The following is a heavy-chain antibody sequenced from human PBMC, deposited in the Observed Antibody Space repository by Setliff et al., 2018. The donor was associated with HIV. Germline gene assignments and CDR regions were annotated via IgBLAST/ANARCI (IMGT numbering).Heavy chain of an antibody. CDR2: YYYSGFT. J-gene: IGHJ4*02. Sequence: SETLSLTCAVSGGSITSSLYYWTWIRQHPGKGLEWIGYYYYSGFTYYNPSLKSRLTISIDTSNNQFSLKLSSVTAADTAVYYCARGFRSGRIFGIDYWGQGTLVTVSS. CDR1: GGSITSSLYY. D-gene: IGHD3-3*01. CDR3: ARGFRSGRIFGIDY. V-gene: IGHV4-31*11.